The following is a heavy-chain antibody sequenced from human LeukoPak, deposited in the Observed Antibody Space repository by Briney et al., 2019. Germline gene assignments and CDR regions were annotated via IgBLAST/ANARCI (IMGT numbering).Heavy chain of an antibody. Sequence: GGSLRLSCAASGFTFSSYSMNWVRQAPGKGLEWVSSISSSSSYIYYADSVKGRFTISRDNAKNSLYLQMNSLRAEDTAVYYCARDRRVVSQFDYWGQGTLVTVSS. D-gene: IGHD4-23*01. CDR1: GFTFSSYS. J-gene: IGHJ4*02. CDR3: ARDRRVVSQFDY. V-gene: IGHV3-21*01. CDR2: ISSSSSYI.